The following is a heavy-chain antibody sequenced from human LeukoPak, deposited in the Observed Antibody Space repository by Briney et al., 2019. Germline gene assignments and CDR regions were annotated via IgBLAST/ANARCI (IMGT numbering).Heavy chain of an antibody. V-gene: IGHV5-51*01. CDR3: ARSRTRRTFGEA. Sequence: GESLKISCKSSGYTFTNFWIGWVRQMPGKGLEWMGIIYPGDSDTRYSPSFQGQVTISADKSISTAYLQWSSLKASDTAMYYCARSRTRRTFGEAWGQGTLVTVSS. CDR1: GYTFTNFW. CDR2: IYPGDSDT. J-gene: IGHJ5*02. D-gene: IGHD3-16*01.